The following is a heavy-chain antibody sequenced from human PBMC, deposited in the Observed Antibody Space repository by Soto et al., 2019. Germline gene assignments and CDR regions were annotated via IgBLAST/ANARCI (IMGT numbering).Heavy chain of an antibody. CDR3: ARAPIQLWYPYYYYGMDV. CDR1: GGSFSGYY. D-gene: IGHD5-18*01. J-gene: IGHJ6*02. CDR2: INHSGST. Sequence: SETLSLTCAVYGGSFSGYYWSWIRQPPGKGLEWIGEINHSGSTNYNPSLKSRVTISVDTSKNQFSLKLSSVTAADTAVYYCARAPIQLWYPYYYYGMDVWGQGTTVTVYS. V-gene: IGHV4-34*01.